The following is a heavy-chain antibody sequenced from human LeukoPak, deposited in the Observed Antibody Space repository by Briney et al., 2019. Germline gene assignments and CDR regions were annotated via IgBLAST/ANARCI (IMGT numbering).Heavy chain of an antibody. CDR3: AVTAYYYGSGANWFDP. D-gene: IGHD3-10*01. V-gene: IGHV4-4*02. Sequence: SETLSLTCTVSGGSISSSNWWSWVRQPPGKGLEWIGEIYHSGSTNYNPSLKSRVTISVDKSKNQFSLKLSSVTAADTAVYYCAVTAYYYGSGANWFDPWGQGTLVTVSS. CDR1: GGSISSSNW. CDR2: IYHSGST. J-gene: IGHJ5*02.